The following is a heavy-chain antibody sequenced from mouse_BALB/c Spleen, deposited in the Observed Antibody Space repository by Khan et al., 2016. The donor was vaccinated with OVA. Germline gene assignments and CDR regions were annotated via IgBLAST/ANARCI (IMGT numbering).Heavy chain of an antibody. CDR3: ARTARIKY. CDR2: ISYSGST. V-gene: IGHV3-2*02. J-gene: IGHJ2*01. D-gene: IGHD3-3*01. Sequence: VQLKESGPGLVKPSQSLSLTCTVTGYSITSCYVWNWIRQFPGNKLEWMGYISYSGSTNYNPSLKSRISITRDKSKNQVFLQLNSVTTEDTATYYCARTARIKYWGQGTTLTVSS. CDR1: GYSITSCYV.